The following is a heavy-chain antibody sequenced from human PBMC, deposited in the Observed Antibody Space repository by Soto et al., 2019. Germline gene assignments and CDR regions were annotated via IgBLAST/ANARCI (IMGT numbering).Heavy chain of an antibody. CDR1: GFTFSSYA. V-gene: IGHV3-30-3*01. Sequence: PGGSLRLSCAASGFTFSSYAMHWVRQAPGKGLEWVAVISYDGSNKYYADSVKGRFTISRDNSKNTLYLQMNSLRAEDTAVYYCARTVGYYYGMDVWGQGTTVTVSS. D-gene: IGHD4-17*01. CDR3: ARTVGYYYGMDV. J-gene: IGHJ6*02. CDR2: ISYDGSNK.